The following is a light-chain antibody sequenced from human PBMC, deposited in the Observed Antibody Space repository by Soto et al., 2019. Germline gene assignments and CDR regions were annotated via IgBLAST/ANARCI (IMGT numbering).Light chain of an antibody. CDR2: DTS. Sequence: EIVLTQSPGTLSLSPGERATLSCGASQSVNSPYVAWYQQRPGQAPRLLIYDTSNRATGVPDRFSGSGSGTDFTLTISRLEPEDFAVYYCQHYGRSPGLFTFGPGTKVDIK. CDR3: QHYGRSPGLFT. J-gene: IGKJ3*01. V-gene: IGKV3-20*01. CDR1: QSVNSPY.